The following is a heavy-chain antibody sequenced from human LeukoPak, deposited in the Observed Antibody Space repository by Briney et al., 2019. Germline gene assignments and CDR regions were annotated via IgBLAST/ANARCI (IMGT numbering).Heavy chain of an antibody. CDR3: ARDGDY. J-gene: IGHJ4*02. V-gene: IGHV4-61*01. Sequence: PSETLSLTCTVSGGXVSSGSYCWSWIQQPPGKGLEWIGYIYYSGSTNYNPSLKSRVTISADTSKNQFSLKLSSVTAADTAVYYCARDGDYWGQGTLVTVSS. CDR1: GGXVSSGSYC. CDR2: IYYSGST.